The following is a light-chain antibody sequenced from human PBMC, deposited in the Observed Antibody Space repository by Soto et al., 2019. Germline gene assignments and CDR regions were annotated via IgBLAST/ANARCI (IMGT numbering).Light chain of an antibody. CDR2: DSS. CDR3: QQYGSSPIT. J-gene: IGKJ5*01. Sequence: EIVLTQSPATLSLSPGEGATLSCRASQSVNSYLVWYQQKPGQAPRLLIYDSSNRATGIPARFSGSGSGTHFTLTISRLEPEDFAVYYCQQYGSSPITFGQGTRLEIK. CDR1: QSVNSY. V-gene: IGKV3-20*01.